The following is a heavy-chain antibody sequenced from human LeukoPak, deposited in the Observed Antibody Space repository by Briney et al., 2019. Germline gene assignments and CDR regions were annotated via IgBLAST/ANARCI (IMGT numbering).Heavy chain of an antibody. J-gene: IGHJ4*02. CDR2: ISWNSGSI. CDR3: AKDTYYDSSGSCDS. D-gene: IGHD3-22*01. CDR1: GFTFDDYA. Sequence: GGSLRLSCAASGFTFDDYAMHWVRQAPGKGLEWVSGISWNSGSIGYADSVKGRFTISRDNAKNSLYLQMNSLRAEDTALYHCAKDTYYDSSGSCDSWGQGTLVTVSS. V-gene: IGHV3-9*01.